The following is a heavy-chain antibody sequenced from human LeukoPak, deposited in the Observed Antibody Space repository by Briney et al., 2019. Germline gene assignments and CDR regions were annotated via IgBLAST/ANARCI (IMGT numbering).Heavy chain of an antibody. CDR3: ARDFWSGKSVHSY. CDR1: GGSISTYY. J-gene: IGHJ4*02. CDR2: IYYSGST. Sequence: SETLSLTCTVSGGSISTYYWSWIRQPPGKGLEWIGYIYYSGSTNYNPSLKSRVATSVDTSKNQFSLKLSSVTAADTAVYYCARDFWSGKSVHSYWGQGTLVTVSS. D-gene: IGHD3-3*01. V-gene: IGHV4-59*12.